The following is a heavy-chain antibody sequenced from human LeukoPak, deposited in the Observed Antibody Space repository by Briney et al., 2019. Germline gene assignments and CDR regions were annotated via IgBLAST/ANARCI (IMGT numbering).Heavy chain of an antibody. V-gene: IGHV3-30-3*01. J-gene: IGHJ4*02. CDR3: AKGPGRGDYDSSGRIDY. Sequence: GRSLRLSCAASGFTFSSYAMHWVRQAPGKGLEWVTVISYDGSNKYYADSVKGRFTISRDNSKNTLYLQMNSLRAEDTAVYYCAKGPGRGDYDSSGRIDYWGQGTLVTVSS. CDR1: GFTFSSYA. D-gene: IGHD3-22*01. CDR2: ISYDGSNK.